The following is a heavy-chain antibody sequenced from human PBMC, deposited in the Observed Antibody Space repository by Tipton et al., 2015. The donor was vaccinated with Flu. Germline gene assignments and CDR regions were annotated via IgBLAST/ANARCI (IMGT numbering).Heavy chain of an antibody. J-gene: IGHJ4*02. CDR2: NNHSGST. V-gene: IGHV4-34*01. CDR3: ARGGDSSGWYTY. CDR1: GGSFSGYY. D-gene: IGHD6-19*01. Sequence: TLSLTCAVYGGSFSGYYWSWIRQPPGKGLEWIGENNHSGSTNYNPSLKSRVTISVDTSKNQFSLKLSSVTAADTAVYYCARGGDSSGWYTYWGQGTLVTVSS.